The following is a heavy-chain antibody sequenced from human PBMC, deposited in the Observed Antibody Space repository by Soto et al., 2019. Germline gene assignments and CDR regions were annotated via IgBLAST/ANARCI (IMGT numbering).Heavy chain of an antibody. Sequence: ASVKVSCKASGGTFSSYAISWVRQAPGQGLEWMGGIIPIFGTANYAQKFQGRVTITADESTSTAYMELSSLRSEDTAVYYCADRSGYYYGMDVWGQGTLVTVSS. CDR3: ADRSGYYYGMDV. J-gene: IGHJ6*02. CDR2: IIPIFGTA. CDR1: GGTFSSYA. V-gene: IGHV1-69*13. D-gene: IGHD3-22*01.